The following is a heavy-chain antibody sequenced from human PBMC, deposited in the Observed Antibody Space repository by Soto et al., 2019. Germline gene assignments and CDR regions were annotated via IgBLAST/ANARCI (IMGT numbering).Heavy chain of an antibody. CDR1: GFTFSNAW. D-gene: IGHD3-22*01. V-gene: IGHV3-15*01. CDR3: TTKIGTTYYDSSGYYFDY. CDR2: IKSKTGGGTT. J-gene: IGHJ4*02. Sequence: GGSLRLSCAASGFTFSNAWMSWVRQAPGKGLEWVGRIKSKTGGGTTDYAAPVKGRFTISRDDSKNTLYLQMNSLKTEDTAVYYCTTKIGTTYYDSSGYYFDYWGQGTLVTVSS.